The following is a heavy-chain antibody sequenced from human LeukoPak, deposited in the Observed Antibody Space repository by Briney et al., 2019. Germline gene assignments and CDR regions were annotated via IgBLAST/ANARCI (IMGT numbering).Heavy chain of an antibody. J-gene: IGHJ4*02. CDR3: ARSGNYDFWSGYYPPLFFDY. CDR2: IYYSGRT. V-gene: IGHV4-39*01. D-gene: IGHD3-3*01. Sequence: SETLSLTCTVSRDSISSNSFYWGWIRQPPGKGLEWVGSIYYSGRTNYSPSLKSRLTISVDPSKDQFSLRLTSVTTADTAVYFCARSGNYDFWSGYYPPLFFDYWGQGILVTVSS. CDR1: RDSISSNSFY.